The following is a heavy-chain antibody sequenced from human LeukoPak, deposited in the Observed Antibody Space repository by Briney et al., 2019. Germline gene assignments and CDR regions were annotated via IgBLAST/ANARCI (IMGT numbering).Heavy chain of an antibody. CDR1: GYTLTELS. CDR2: FDPEDGET. CDR3: ATVFRNSGPDWYFDL. Sequence: ASVKVSCKVSGYTLTELSMHWVRQAPGKGLEWMEGFDPEDGETIYAQKFQGRVTMTEDTSTDTAYMELSSLRSEDTAVYYCATVFRNSGPDWYFDLWGRGTLVTVSS. D-gene: IGHD1-14*01. J-gene: IGHJ2*01. V-gene: IGHV1-24*01.